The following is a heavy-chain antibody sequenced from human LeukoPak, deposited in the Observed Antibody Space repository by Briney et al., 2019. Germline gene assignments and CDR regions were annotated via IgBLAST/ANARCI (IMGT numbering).Heavy chain of an antibody. D-gene: IGHD6-6*01. J-gene: IGHJ4*02. CDR3: ARDWGGASSSSATTGDY. CDR2: INHRGST. V-gene: IGHV4-34*01. CDR1: GGSFSGYY. Sequence: SETLSLTCAVYGGSFSGYYWSWIRQPPGKGLEWVGEINHRGSTNYNPSLKSRVTISVDTSKNQFSLKLSSVTAADTAVYYCARDWGGASSSSATTGDYWGQGTLVTVSS.